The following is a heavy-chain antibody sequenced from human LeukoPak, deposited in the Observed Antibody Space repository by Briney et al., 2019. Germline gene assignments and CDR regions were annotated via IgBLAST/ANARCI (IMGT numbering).Heavy chain of an antibody. V-gene: IGHV1-69*05. CDR1: GGTFSSHA. D-gene: IGHD3-22*01. CDR2: IIPIFGTA. CDR3: ARADYYDSSGYSIYYLDY. Sequence: SVKVSCKASGGTFSSHAISWVRQAPGQGLEWMGGIIPIFGTANYAQKFQGRVTITTDESTSTAYMELSSLRSEDTAVYYCARADYYDSSGYSIYYLDYWGQGTLVTVSS. J-gene: IGHJ4*02.